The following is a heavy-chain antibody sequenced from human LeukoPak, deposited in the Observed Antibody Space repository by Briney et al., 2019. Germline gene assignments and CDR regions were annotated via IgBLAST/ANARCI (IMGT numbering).Heavy chain of an antibody. CDR1: GGSISSSSYY. J-gene: IGHJ5*02. Sequence: ETLSLTCTVSGGSISSSSYYWGWIRQPPGKGLEWIGSIYYSGSTYYNPSLKSRVTISVDTSKNQFSLKLSSVTAADTAVYYCARKIAAAGTGNWFDPWGQGTLVTVSS. CDR3: ARKIAAAGTGNWFDP. CDR2: IYYSGST. D-gene: IGHD6-13*01. V-gene: IGHV4-39*01.